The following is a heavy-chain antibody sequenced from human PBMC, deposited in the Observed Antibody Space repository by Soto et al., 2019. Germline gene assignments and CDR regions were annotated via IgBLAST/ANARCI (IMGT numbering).Heavy chain of an antibody. CDR1: GGSISSTDYY. Sequence: SETLSLTCSVSGGSISSTDYYWAWIRQAPGKGLEWIGSINYSGKTYYTSSLKSRVTISVDTSKNWFSLNLSSMTAADTAVYYCGRLIKCSTTACYFDYWGQGTLVT. J-gene: IGHJ4*02. CDR2: INYSGKT. CDR3: GRLIKCSTTACYFDY. V-gene: IGHV4-39*01. D-gene: IGHD1-26*01.